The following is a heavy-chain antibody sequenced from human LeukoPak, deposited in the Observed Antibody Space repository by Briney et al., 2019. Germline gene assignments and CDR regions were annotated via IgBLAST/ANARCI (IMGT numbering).Heavy chain of an antibody. CDR1: GGSFSGYY. CDR2: INHSGST. V-gene: IGHV4-34*01. D-gene: IGHD1-26*01. J-gene: IGHJ3*02. CDR3: ARMGVGATADAFDI. Sequence: SETLSLTCAVYGGSFSGYYWSWIRQPPGKGLEWIGEINHSGSTNYNPSLKSRVTISVDTSKNQFSLKLSSVTAADTAVYHCARMGVGATADAFDIWGQGTMVTVSS.